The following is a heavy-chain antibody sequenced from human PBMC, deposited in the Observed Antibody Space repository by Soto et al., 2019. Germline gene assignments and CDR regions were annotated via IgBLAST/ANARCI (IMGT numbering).Heavy chain of an antibody. CDR1: GGSISSYY. V-gene: IGHV4-59*01. J-gene: IGHJ6*02. Sequence: QVQLQESGPGLVKPSETLSLTCTVSGGSISSYYWSWIRQPPGKGLEWIGYISYSGSTNYSPSLKSRVTKSVDTSKNQFSLKLTSVTAADTAVYYCAREGVSSSWYYYYGMDVWGQGTTVTVSS. D-gene: IGHD6-13*01. CDR3: AREGVSSSWYYYYGMDV. CDR2: ISYSGST.